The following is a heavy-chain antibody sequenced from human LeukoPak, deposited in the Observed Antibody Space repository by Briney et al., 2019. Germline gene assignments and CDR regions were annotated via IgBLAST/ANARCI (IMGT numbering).Heavy chain of an antibody. Sequence: SETLSLTCTVSGGSISSSSYYWGWIRQPPGERLEWIATIYYNGNTYYNPSLQSRVTISVDTSTNQFSLKLNSVIAADTAVYYCARATAAPSPYFFDHWGQGTLVTVSS. J-gene: IGHJ4*02. D-gene: IGHD6-25*01. CDR2: IYYNGNT. V-gene: IGHV4-39*07. CDR1: GGSISSSSYY. CDR3: ARATAAPSPYFFDH.